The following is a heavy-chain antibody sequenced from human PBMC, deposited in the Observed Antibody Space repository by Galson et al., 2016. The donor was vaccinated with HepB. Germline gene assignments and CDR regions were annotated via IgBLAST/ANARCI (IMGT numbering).Heavy chain of an antibody. J-gene: IGHJ4*02. Sequence: SETLSLTCIVSGGSISTYYWHWIRQPPGKGLEWIGYIYYSGSTNSNPSLKSRVTISVDTSKNQFSLKLSSVTAADTAVYFCARGDSTGWYRFDSWGQRTLVTVSS. CDR1: GGSISTYY. CDR2: IYYSGST. V-gene: IGHV4-59*01. D-gene: IGHD6-19*01. CDR3: ARGDSTGWYRFDS.